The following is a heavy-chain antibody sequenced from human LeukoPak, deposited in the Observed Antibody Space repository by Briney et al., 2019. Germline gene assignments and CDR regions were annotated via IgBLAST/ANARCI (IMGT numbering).Heavy chain of an antibody. J-gene: IGHJ6*02. Sequence: SGGSLRLSCAAPGFTFSSYSMNWVRQAPGKGLEWVSSISSSSSYIYYADSVKGRFTISRDNAKNSLYLQMNSLRAEDTAVYYCAREVVVVPAAISPEYGMDVWGQGTTVTVSS. CDR2: ISSSSSYI. CDR1: GFTFSSYS. D-gene: IGHD2-2*02. V-gene: IGHV3-21*01. CDR3: AREVVVVPAAISPEYGMDV.